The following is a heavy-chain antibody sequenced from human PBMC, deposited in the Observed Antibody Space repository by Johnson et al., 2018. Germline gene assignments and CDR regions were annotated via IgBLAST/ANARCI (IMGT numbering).Heavy chain of an antibody. V-gene: IGHV1-69*01. Sequence: VQLVESGAEVKKPGSSVKVSCKASGGTFSSYAISWVRQAPGQGLEWMGGIIPIFGTANYAQKFQGRVTITADESTSTAYMELGSRRSEDTAVYYCARKDIVVVPAAISHYYGMDVWGQGTTVTVSS. D-gene: IGHD2-2*02. CDR1: GGTFSSYA. CDR3: ARKDIVVVPAAISHYYGMDV. J-gene: IGHJ6*02. CDR2: IIPIFGTA.